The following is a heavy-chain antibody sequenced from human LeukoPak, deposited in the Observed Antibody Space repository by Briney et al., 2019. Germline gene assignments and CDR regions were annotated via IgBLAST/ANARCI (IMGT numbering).Heavy chain of an antibody. Sequence: SGGSLRLSCAASGFTFSSYAMSWVRQAPGKGLEWVSAISGSGGSTYYADSVKGRFTISRDNSKNTLYLQMNSLRAEDTAVYYCARDRGSGYYYVSGFGLWGQGTLVTVSS. D-gene: IGHD3-22*01. CDR3: ARDRGSGYYYVSGFGL. V-gene: IGHV3-23*01. J-gene: IGHJ4*02. CDR2: ISGSGGST. CDR1: GFTFSSYA.